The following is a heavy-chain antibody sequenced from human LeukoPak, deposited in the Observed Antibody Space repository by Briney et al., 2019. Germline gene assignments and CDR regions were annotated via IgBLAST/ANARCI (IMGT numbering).Heavy chain of an antibody. D-gene: IGHD4-17*01. CDR1: GFNFSSYW. CDR2: IKQDGTEK. CDR3: ARPTTVTMVDAFNI. Sequence: PGGSLRLSCAAAGFNFSSYWMTWVRQAPGKGLEWVANIKQDGTEKYYLDSVKGRFTISRDKAKDSLYLQMNSLRAVDTAVYFCARPTTVTMVDAFNIWGLGTMVTVSS. J-gene: IGHJ3*02. V-gene: IGHV3-7*04.